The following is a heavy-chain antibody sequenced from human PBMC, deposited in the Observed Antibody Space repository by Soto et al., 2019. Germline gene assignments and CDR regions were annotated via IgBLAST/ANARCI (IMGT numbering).Heavy chain of an antibody. V-gene: IGHV4-4*02. D-gene: IGHD3-9*01. CDR3: AGQWAAGYGAFDP. Sequence: QVKLQESGPGLEKPSGTLSLTCAVSGGSISSDRWWTWVRQAPGKGLEWIGEIHDSGSTNYNLSFKSRVTISIDKSKNQFSLEMTSVTAADTAIYYCAGQWAAGYGAFDPWGQGTLVTVSS. CDR1: GGSISSDRW. J-gene: IGHJ5*02. CDR2: IHDSGST.